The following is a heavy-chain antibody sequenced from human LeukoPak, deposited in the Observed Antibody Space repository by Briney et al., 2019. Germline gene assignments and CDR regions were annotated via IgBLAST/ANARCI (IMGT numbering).Heavy chain of an antibody. V-gene: IGHV4-59*12. CDR3: ATGSTYSSSPRY. J-gene: IGHJ4*02. CDR1: GGSISSYY. Sequence: SETLSLTCTVSGGSISSYYWSWIRQPPGKGLEWIGYIYYSGSTDYNPSLKSRVTISVDTSKNQFSLKLSSVTAADTAVYYCATGSTYSSSPRYWGQGTLVTVPS. D-gene: IGHD6-13*01. CDR2: IYYSGST.